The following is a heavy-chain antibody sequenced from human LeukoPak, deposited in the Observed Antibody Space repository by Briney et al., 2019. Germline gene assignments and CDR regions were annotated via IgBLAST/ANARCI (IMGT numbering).Heavy chain of an antibody. J-gene: IGHJ4*02. CDR2: ISGSGSGSST. Sequence: SGGSLRLSCAAPGFTFSSSAMSWVRQAPGKGLEWVSTISGSGSGSSTYYADSVKGRFTISRDNSKNTLYLQMNSLRAEDTAVYYCAKSGYNRFDYWGQGTLVTVSS. CDR3: AKSGYNRFDY. D-gene: IGHD5-24*01. CDR1: GFTFSSSA. V-gene: IGHV3-23*01.